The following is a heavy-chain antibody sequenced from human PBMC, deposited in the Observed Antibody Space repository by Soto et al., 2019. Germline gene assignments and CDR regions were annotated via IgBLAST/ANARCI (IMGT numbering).Heavy chain of an antibody. Sequence: DVRLLESGGGLVRRGGSLRLSCAASGFTFGAYCMTWVRQAPGKGLEWVSGISASGMTTFYSDSVKGRFTISRDDSKMTLYIQMNSLRAEDPALYYCVKDFPFSSYDIWNCYEAWGQGILGTVS. D-gene: IGHD3-3*01. CDR2: ISASGMTT. CDR1: GFTFGAYC. V-gene: IGHV3-23*01. CDR3: VKDFPFSSYDIWNCYEA. J-gene: IGHJ5*02.